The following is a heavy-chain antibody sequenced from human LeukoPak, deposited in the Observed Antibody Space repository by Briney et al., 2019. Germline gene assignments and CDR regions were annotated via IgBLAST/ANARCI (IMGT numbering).Heavy chain of an antibody. Sequence: PSETLSLTCTVSGYSISSGYYWGWIRQPPGQGLEWIGNKYYRGSTYYNPSLKSRVTISVDTSKNQFSLNLTSVTAADTAVYYCARMAGGLYFYYYYMDVWGKGTTVTVSS. CDR1: GYSISSGYY. CDR2: KYYRGST. CDR3: ARMAGGLYFYYYYMDV. D-gene: IGHD3-16*01. J-gene: IGHJ6*03. V-gene: IGHV4-38-2*02.